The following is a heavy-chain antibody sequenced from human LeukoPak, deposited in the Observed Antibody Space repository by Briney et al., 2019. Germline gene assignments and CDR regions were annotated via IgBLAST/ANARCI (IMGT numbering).Heavy chain of an antibody. V-gene: IGHV4-59*01. D-gene: IGHD4-17*01. CDR1: GGSINYDY. CDR3: AGYQRTGLSATGLDY. J-gene: IGHJ4*02. CDR2: VFYSGST. Sequence: SETLSLTCTVSGGSINYDYWSWFRQPPGKGLEWIGYVFYSGSTNYSPSLRGRVTMSVDTSKNQFSLRLSSLTASDTAVYYCAGYQRTGLSATGLDYWGQGILVTVSS.